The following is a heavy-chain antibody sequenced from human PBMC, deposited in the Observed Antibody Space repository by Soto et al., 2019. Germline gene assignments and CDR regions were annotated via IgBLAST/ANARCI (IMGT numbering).Heavy chain of an antibody. Sequence: GESLKISCKGSGYSFTSYWIGWVRQMPGKGLEWMGIIYPGDSDTRYSPSFQGQVTISADKSISTAYLQWSSLKASDTALYYCARHELGDNFYYSMDVWGKGTTVTVSS. J-gene: IGHJ6*04. D-gene: IGHD3-16*01. CDR3: ARHELGDNFYYSMDV. CDR1: GYSFTSYW. V-gene: IGHV5-51*01. CDR2: IYPGDSDT.